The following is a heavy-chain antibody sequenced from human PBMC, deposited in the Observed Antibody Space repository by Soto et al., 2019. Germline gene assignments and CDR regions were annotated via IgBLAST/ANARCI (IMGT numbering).Heavy chain of an antibody. D-gene: IGHD3-10*01. CDR3: GRSVRGHGVKYFDY. Sequence: SQTLSLTCAISGDSASSNSAAWNWIRQSPSRGLEWLGRTHYRSKWYNDYAVSVRSRITINPDTSKNQFSLQLNSVTPEDTAVYYCGRSVRGHGVKYFDYWGQGTLVTVSS. CDR1: GDSASSNSAA. V-gene: IGHV6-1*01. J-gene: IGHJ4*02. CDR2: THYRSKWYN.